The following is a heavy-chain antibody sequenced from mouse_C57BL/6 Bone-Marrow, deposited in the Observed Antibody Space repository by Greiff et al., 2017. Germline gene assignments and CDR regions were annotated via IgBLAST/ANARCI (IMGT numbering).Heavy chain of an antibody. D-gene: IGHD2-4*01. Sequence: QVQLQQPGAELVKPGASVKLSCKASGYTFTSYWMHWVKQRPGQGLEWIGMIHPNSGSTNYNEKFKSKATLTVDKSSCTASMQLSSLTSEDSAVYYCAREPRHYDYDGFDYWGQGTTLTVSS. CDR1: GYTFTSYW. CDR2: IHPNSGST. CDR3: AREPRHYDYDGFDY. V-gene: IGHV1-64*01. J-gene: IGHJ2*01.